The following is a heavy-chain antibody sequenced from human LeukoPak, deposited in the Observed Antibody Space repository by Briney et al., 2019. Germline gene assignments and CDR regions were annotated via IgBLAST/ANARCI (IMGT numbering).Heavy chain of an antibody. CDR1: GGSISSYY. Sequence: PSETLSLTCTVSGGSISSYYWSWIRQPPGKGLEWIGSICHSGSTYHNPSLKSRVTISVDTSKNQFSLKLSSVTAADTAVYYCARDMGWLQPLEYFQHWGQGTLVTVSS. CDR2: ICHSGST. J-gene: IGHJ1*01. D-gene: IGHD5-24*01. V-gene: IGHV4-38-2*02. CDR3: ARDMGWLQPLEYFQH.